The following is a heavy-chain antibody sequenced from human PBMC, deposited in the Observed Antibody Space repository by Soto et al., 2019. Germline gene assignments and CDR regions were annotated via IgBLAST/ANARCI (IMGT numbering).Heavy chain of an antibody. CDR2: INHSGST. CDR1: GGSFSGYY. V-gene: IGHV4-34*01. Sequence: SETLSLTCAVYGGSFSGYYWSWIRQPPGKGLEWIGEINHSGSTNYNPSLKSRVTISVDTSKNQFSLKLSSETAADTAVYYCARVYYYGSGSGVIRLDYWGQGTLVTVSS. J-gene: IGHJ4*02. CDR3: ARVYYYGSGSGVIRLDY. D-gene: IGHD3-10*01.